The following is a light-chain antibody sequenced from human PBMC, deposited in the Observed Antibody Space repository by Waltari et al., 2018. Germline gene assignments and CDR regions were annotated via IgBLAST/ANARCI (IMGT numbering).Light chain of an antibody. CDR1: SSDVGGFTY. CDR3: SSYIRISASWV. J-gene: IGLJ3*02. V-gene: IGLV2-14*03. CDR2: DVT. Sequence: QSALTQPVSVSGSPGQSITISCTGTSSDVGGFTYFSCYQHHPGKAPKLMIYDVTKRPSGVSNRFSGSGSGNTASLTISGLQSEDEAYYYCSSYIRISASWVFGGGTKLTVL.